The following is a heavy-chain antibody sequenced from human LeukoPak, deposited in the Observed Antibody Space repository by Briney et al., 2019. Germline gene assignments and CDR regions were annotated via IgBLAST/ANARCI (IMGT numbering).Heavy chain of an antibody. Sequence: SQTLSLTCTVSGGSISSGSYYWSWIRQPAGKGLEWIGRIYTSGSTNYNPSLKSRVTISVDTSKNQFSLKLSSVTAADTAVYYCARDQALDYDSTGFDYWGQGTLVTVSS. CDR1: GGSISSGSYY. J-gene: IGHJ4*02. CDR3: ARDQALDYDSTGFDY. D-gene: IGHD3-22*01. V-gene: IGHV4-61*02. CDR2: IYTSGST.